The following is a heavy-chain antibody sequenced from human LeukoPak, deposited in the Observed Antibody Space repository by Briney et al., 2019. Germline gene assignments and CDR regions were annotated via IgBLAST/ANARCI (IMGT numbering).Heavy chain of an antibody. V-gene: IGHV3-7*01. Sequence: GGSLRLSCAASGFTFSSYWMSWVRQAPGKGLEWVANIKQDGSEKYYVDSVKGRFTISRDNAKNSLYLQMNSLRAEDTAVYYCARHTHLLFPYSSHFDYWGQGTLVTVSS. D-gene: IGHD2-21*01. CDR1: GFTFSSYW. J-gene: IGHJ4*02. CDR3: ARHTHLLFPYSSHFDY. CDR2: IKQDGSEK.